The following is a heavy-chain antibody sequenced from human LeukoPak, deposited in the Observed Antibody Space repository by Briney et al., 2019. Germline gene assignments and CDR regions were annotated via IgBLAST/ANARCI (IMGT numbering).Heavy chain of an antibody. CDR1: GYTFTSYG. V-gene: IGHV1-18*01. J-gene: IGHJ6*02. Sequence: ASVKVSCKASGYTFTSYGISWVRQAPGQGLEWMGWISAYNGNTNYAQKLQGRVTMTTDTSTSTAYMELRSLRSDDTAVYYCARDRGSFRDYYNGMDVWGQGTTVTVSS. CDR2: ISAYNGNT. CDR3: ARDRGSFRDYYNGMDV. D-gene: IGHD3-10*01.